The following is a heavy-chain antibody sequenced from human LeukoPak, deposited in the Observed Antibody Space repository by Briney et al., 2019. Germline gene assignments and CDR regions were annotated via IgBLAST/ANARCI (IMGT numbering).Heavy chain of an antibody. D-gene: IGHD6-19*01. Sequence: PSETLSLTCTVSGYSISSGYYWGWIRQPPGKGLEWIGSIYYRGNTYYNPSLKSRVTISVDTSKNQFSLKLSSVTAADTAVYYCTRLRSGVAGDYWGQGTLVTVSS. CDR1: GYSISSGYY. CDR2: IYYRGNT. J-gene: IGHJ4*02. CDR3: TRLRSGVAGDY. V-gene: IGHV4-38-2*02.